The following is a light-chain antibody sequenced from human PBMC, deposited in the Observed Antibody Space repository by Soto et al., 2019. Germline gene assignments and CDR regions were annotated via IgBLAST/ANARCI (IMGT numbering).Light chain of an antibody. CDR2: EVN. CDR1: NSDVGAYNF. CDR3: SSYTSTTTVV. J-gene: IGLJ2*01. Sequence: QSALTQPASVSGSPGQSITISCTGTNSDVGAYNFVSWYQQHPGKAPKLMISEVNNRPSGVSDRFSGSKSGNTASLTISGLQTADEADYYCSSYTSTTTVVFGGGTKLTVL. V-gene: IGLV2-14*01.